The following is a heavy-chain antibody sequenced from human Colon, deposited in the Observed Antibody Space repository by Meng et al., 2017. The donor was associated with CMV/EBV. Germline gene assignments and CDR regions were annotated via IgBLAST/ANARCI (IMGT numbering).Heavy chain of an antibody. CDR2: INHSGST. CDR1: GGSFSGYY. Sequence: GEVQQGGAGLLKPSETLSLTCAVYGGSFSGYYWSWIRQPPGKGLEWIGEINHSGSTNYNPSLKSRVTISVDTSKNQFSLKLSSVTAADTAVYYCARGLYGSGRHQIDYWGQGTLVTVSS. CDR3: ARGLYGSGRHQIDY. V-gene: IGHV4-34*01. D-gene: IGHD3-10*01. J-gene: IGHJ4*02.